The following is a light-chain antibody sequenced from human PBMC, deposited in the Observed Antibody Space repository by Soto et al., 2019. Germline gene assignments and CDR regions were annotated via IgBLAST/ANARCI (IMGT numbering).Light chain of an antibody. J-gene: IGKJ4*01. Sequence: EIVLTQSPGTLSLSPGERVTLSCRASQSVSSTNLAWYQQKPGQAPRLLMYGASRRATGISDRFSGSGSGTDFTLSISRLEPEDFAVYYCQQFGSSPLFAFGGGTKVEIK. V-gene: IGKV3-20*01. CDR1: QSVSSTN. CDR2: GAS. CDR3: QQFGSSPLFA.